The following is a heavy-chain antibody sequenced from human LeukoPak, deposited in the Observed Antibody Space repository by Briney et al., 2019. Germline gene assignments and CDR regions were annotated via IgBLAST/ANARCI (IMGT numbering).Heavy chain of an antibody. CDR1: GGSISSYY. CDR2: IYYSGST. Sequence: SETLSLTCTVSGGSISSYYWSWIRQPPGKGLEWIGYIYYSGSTSYNPSLKSRVTISVDTSKNQFSLKLSSVTAADTAVYYCARGTAGRDRNAFDIWGQGTMVTVSS. D-gene: IGHD6-19*01. CDR3: ARGTAGRDRNAFDI. J-gene: IGHJ3*02. V-gene: IGHV4-59*01.